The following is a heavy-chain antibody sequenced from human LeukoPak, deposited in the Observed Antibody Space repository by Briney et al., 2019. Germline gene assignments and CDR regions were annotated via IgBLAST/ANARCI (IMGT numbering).Heavy chain of an antibody. J-gene: IGHJ5*02. V-gene: IGHV1-2*02. CDR3: AREWTGVGATTLMSWNWFDP. Sequence: ASVKVSCKASGYTFTGYYMHWVRQAPGQGLEWMGWINPNSGGTNYAQKLQGRVTMTTDTSTSTAYMELRSLRSDDTAVYYCAREWTGVGATTLMSWNWFDPWGQGTLVTVSS. CDR1: GYTFTGYY. D-gene: IGHD1-26*01. CDR2: INPNSGGT.